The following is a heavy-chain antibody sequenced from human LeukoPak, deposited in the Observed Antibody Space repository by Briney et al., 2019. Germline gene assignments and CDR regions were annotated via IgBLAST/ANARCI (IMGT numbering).Heavy chain of an antibody. Sequence: SVKVSFKASGYTFTSYDINWVRQATGQGLEWMGGIIPIFGTANYAQKFQGRVTITADESTSTAYMELSSLRSEDTAVYYCARDREKYYYYGMDVWGQGTTVTVSS. V-gene: IGHV1-69*13. D-gene: IGHD5-24*01. CDR2: IIPIFGTA. CDR1: GYTFTSYD. J-gene: IGHJ6*02. CDR3: ARDREKYYYYGMDV.